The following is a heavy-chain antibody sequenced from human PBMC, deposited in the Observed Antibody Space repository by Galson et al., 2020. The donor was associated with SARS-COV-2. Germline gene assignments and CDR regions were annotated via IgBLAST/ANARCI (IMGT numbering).Heavy chain of an antibody. CDR3: VRGSWSSSSWYCRTSNWFAP. Sequence: SQTLSLTCAISGDSVSSNTWNWVRPSPSRGLEWLGRTYYRSTWYPDYAVFVKRRITINPDTSKNQFSLQLSSVTPEDTAIYYCVRGSWSSSSWYCRTSNWFAPWGQGTLVTVSS. CDR2: TYYRSTWYP. D-gene: IGHD6-13*01. J-gene: IGHJ5*02. CDR1: GDSVSSNT. V-gene: IGHV6-1*01.